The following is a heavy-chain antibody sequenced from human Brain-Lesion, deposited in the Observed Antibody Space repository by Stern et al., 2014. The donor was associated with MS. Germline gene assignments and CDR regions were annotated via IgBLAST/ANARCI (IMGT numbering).Heavy chain of an antibody. D-gene: IGHD1-26*01. CDR3: VRPDIMGTIWN. Sequence: QVQLVESGPGLVKPSETLSLTCTVSGGSITSSSYYWGWIRQPPGRGLEYIGTVYYTGSTFYDPSLKSRVTISVAPPKTQSALNLPSVTAADTAVYYCVRPDIMGTIWNWGQGTLVTVSS. V-gene: IGHV4-39*01. CDR2: VYYTGST. CDR1: GGSITSSSYY. J-gene: IGHJ4*02.